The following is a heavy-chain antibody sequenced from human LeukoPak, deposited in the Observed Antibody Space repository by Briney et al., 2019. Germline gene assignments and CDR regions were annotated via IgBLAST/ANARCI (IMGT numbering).Heavy chain of an antibody. J-gene: IGHJ3*02. CDR3: ARVHRFIVATSESGGDAFDI. V-gene: IGHV4-39*07. D-gene: IGHD5-12*01. CDR2: IYYSGST. Sequence: SETLSLTCAVSGGSISSNYYYWGWIRQPPGKGLEWIGSIYYSGSTNYNPSLKSRVTISVDTSKNQFSLKLSSVTAADTAVYYCARVHRFIVATSESGGDAFDIWGQGTMVTVSS. CDR1: GGSISSNYYY.